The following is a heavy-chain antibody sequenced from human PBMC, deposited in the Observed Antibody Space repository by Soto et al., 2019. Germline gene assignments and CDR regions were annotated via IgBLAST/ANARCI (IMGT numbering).Heavy chain of an antibody. CDR1: GGSISSYY. J-gene: IGHJ2*01. Sequence: QVQLQESGPGLVKPSETLSLTCTVSGGSISSYYWSWIRQPPGKGLEWIGYIYYSGSTNHNPSLKSRATISVDTSKNQFSLNLRSVAAADTAVYYCARVHVDYWYFDLWGRGTLFTVSS. V-gene: IGHV4-59*01. CDR2: IYYSGST. CDR3: ARVHVDYWYFDL.